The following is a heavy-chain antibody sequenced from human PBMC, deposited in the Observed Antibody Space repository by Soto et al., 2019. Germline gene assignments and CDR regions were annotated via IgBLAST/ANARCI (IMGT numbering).Heavy chain of an antibody. CDR3: ASRSVPGYSYGEGFDY. Sequence: QVQLVEAGGGVVQPGRSLSLSCAASGFTFSTYTLHWVRQAPGKGLEWVALMTYDGDNKHYADSVKGRFTISRDNSKNSLYLQMNSLRAEDTAVYYCASRSVPGYSYGEGFDYWGQGTLVTVSS. CDR1: GFTFSTYT. J-gene: IGHJ4*02. V-gene: IGHV3-30-3*01. CDR2: MTYDGDNK. D-gene: IGHD5-18*01.